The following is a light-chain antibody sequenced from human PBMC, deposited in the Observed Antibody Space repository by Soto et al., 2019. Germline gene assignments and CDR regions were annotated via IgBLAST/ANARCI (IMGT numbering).Light chain of an antibody. J-gene: IGKJ5*01. CDR1: QSIGTW. V-gene: IGKV1-5*01. CDR2: DAS. CDR3: HSRA. Sequence: DIQMTQSPSTLSSSLGDRFTITCRASQSIGTWLVWYQHRPGKAPNLLIYDASTLESGVPSRFSGSGSETEFTLTISRLQPDDFATYFCHSRAFGQGTRLEIK.